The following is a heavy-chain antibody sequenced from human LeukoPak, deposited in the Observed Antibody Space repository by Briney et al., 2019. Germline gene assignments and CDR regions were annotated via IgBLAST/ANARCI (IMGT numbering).Heavy chain of an antibody. V-gene: IGHV3-48*03. CDR2: ISSSGSTI. Sequence: GESLRLSCAASGFTFSSYEMNWVRQAPGKGLEWVSYISSSGSTIYYADFVKGRFTISRDNAKNSLYLQMNSLRVEDTALYHCARKGLGGELGGFDSWGQGTLVTVSS. CDR3: ARKGLGGELGGFDS. J-gene: IGHJ4*02. CDR1: GFTFSSYE. D-gene: IGHD1-7*01.